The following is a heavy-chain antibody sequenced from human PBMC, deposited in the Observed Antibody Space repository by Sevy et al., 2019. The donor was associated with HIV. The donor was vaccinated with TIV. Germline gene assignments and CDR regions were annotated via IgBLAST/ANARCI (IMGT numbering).Heavy chain of an antibody. J-gene: IGHJ4*02. Sequence: GGCLRLSCAASGFTFSSYSMNWVRQAPGKGLEWVSYISSSSSTIYYADSVKGRFTISRDNAKNSLYLQMNSLRDEDTAVYYCASSITMIVVGPLFFWGQGTLVTVSS. CDR3: ASSITMIVVGPLFF. CDR1: GFTFSSYS. CDR2: ISSSSSTI. V-gene: IGHV3-48*02. D-gene: IGHD3-22*01.